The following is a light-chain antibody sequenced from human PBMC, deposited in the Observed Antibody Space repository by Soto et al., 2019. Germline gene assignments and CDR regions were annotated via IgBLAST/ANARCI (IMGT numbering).Light chain of an antibody. J-gene: IGLJ2*01. CDR1: SSDVGAYNY. V-gene: IGLV2-14*01. Sequence: QSALTQPASVSGSPGQSITISCTGTSSDVGAYNYVSWYQQHPGKAPKLMIYDVNIRPSGVSNRFSGSKSGNTASLTISGLQAEDEADYYRTSWTTSTTMKFGGGTKLTVL. CDR2: DVN. CDR3: TSWTTSTTMK.